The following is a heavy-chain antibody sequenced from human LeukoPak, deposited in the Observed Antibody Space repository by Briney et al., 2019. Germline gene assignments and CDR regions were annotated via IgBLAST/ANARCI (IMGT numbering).Heavy chain of an antibody. V-gene: IGHV4-34*01. CDR3: ARDRFLSREDYYYGMDV. CDR1: GGSFSGYY. J-gene: IGHJ6*02. Sequence: SETLSLTCAVYGGSFSGYYWSWIRQPPGKGLEWIGEINHSGSTNYNPSLKSRVTISVDTSKNQFSLKLSSVTAADTAVYYCARDRFLSREDYYYGMDVWGQGTTVTVSS. D-gene: IGHD3-3*01. CDR2: INHSGST.